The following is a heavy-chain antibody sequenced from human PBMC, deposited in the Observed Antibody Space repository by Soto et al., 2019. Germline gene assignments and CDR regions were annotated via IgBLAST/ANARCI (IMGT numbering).Heavy chain of an antibody. Sequence: ASVKVSCKASGYTFTSYDIYWVRQATGQGLEWMGWMNPNTGNSAYAQKFQGRVTVTSDTSINTVHMELSSLRSEDTAVYYCARGIAAINYGMEVWGQGTTVIVSS. CDR1: GYTFTSYD. D-gene: IGHD6-6*01. CDR2: MNPNTGNS. CDR3: ARGIAAINYGMEV. V-gene: IGHV1-8*01. J-gene: IGHJ6*01.